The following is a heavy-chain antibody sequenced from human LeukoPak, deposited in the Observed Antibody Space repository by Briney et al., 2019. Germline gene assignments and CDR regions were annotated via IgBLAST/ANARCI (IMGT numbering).Heavy chain of an antibody. D-gene: IGHD3-3*01. CDR2: IYYSGST. Sequence: PSETLSFTCTVSGGSISSYYWSWIRQPPGKGLEWIGYIYYSGSTNYNPSLKSRVTISVDTSKNQFSLKLSSVTAADTAVYYCASGVARSNVDYWGQGTLVTVSS. V-gene: IGHV4-59*01. J-gene: IGHJ4*02. CDR3: ASGVARSNVDY. CDR1: GGSISSYY.